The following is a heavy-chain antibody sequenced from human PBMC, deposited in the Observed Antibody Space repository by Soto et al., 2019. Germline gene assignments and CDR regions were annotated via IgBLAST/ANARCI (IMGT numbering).Heavy chain of an antibody. J-gene: IGHJ6*02. V-gene: IGHV1-69*01. D-gene: IGHD3-3*01. CDR3: ARDPQKYYDLGVDV. CDR2: IIPMLGTP. CDR1: GGSFSDYA. Sequence: QVQLVQSGAELKKPGSSVRVSCKVSGGSFSDYAISWVRQAPGQGLEWVGGIIPMLGTPNYAPELQGRVTITADASTSTVYMELSSLRSEDTAVSYCARDPQKYYDLGVDVWGQGTTVIVSS.